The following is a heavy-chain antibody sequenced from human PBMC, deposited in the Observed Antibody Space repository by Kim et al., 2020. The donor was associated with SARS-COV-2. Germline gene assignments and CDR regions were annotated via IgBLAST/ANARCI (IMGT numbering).Heavy chain of an antibody. J-gene: IGHJ6*02. CDR2: IIPIFGTA. V-gene: IGHV1-69*13. D-gene: IGHD3-10*01. CDR1: GGTFSSYA. CDR3: VARGGGPMVRGPYYYGMDV. Sequence: SVKVSCKASGGTFSSYAISWVRQAPGQGLEWMGGIIPIFGTANYAQKFQGRVTITADESTSTAYMELSSLRSEDTAVYYCVARGGGPMVRGPYYYGMDVWGQGTTVTVSS.